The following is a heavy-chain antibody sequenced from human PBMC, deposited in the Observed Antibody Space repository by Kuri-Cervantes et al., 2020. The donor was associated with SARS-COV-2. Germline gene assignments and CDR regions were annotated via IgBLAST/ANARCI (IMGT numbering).Heavy chain of an antibody. J-gene: IGHJ4*02. CDR1: GFTFSSYA. CDR3: AKGGGSPSVDFDY. Sequence: GESLKISCAASGFTFSSYAMSWVRQAPGKGLEWVSVIYSGGSSTYYADSVKGRLTISRDNSKNTLYLQMNSLRAEDTAVYYCAKGGGSPSVDFDYWGQGTLVTVSS. V-gene: IGHV3-23*03. CDR2: IYSGGSST. D-gene: IGHD1-26*01.